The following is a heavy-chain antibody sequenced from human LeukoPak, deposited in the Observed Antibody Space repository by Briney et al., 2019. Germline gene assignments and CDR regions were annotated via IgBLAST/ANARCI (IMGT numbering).Heavy chain of an antibody. CDR1: GYTFTSYY. CDR3: ARDHYYDSSGGNYYYYYYMDV. V-gene: IGHV1-2*02. Sequence: ASVKVSCKASGYTFTSYYMHWVRQAPGQGLEWMGWINPNSGGTNYAQKFQGRVTMTRDTSISTAYMELSRLRSDDTAVYYCARDHYYDSSGGNYYYYYYMDVWGKGTTVTISS. CDR2: INPNSGGT. J-gene: IGHJ6*03. D-gene: IGHD3-22*01.